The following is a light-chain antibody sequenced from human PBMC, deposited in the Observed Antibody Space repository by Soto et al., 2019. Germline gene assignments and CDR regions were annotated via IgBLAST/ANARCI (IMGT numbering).Light chain of an antibody. V-gene: IGKV1-5*03. CDR1: QTISNW. J-gene: IGKJ1*01. CDR2: STS. CDR3: QQYSNYPWT. Sequence: DIQMSQSPSTLSASVGDRVTITCWASQTISNWLAWYQQKPGKAPNLLIYSTSGLQTGVPSRFSGSRSGTEFTLTITSLQPDDFATYYCQQYSNYPWTFGQGTKVEIK.